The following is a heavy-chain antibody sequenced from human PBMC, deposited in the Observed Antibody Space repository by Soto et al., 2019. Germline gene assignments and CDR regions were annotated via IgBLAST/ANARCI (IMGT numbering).Heavy chain of an antibody. V-gene: IGHV5-51*01. CDR3: ARRTGLLYSD. CDR2: VYPDDSDT. CDR1: GYSFNTHW. Sequence: CESLKISCKGFGYSFNTHWIGRVRQMPGKGLEWMGVVYPDDSDTRYSPSFQGQVTISADKSISTAYLQWSSLKASDSGIYYCARRTGLLYSDWGQGTLVTVSS. J-gene: IGHJ4*02. D-gene: IGHD2-21*01.